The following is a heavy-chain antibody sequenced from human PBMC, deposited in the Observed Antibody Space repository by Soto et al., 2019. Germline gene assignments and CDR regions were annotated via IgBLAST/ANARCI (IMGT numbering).Heavy chain of an antibody. CDR3: ASVQYSRSSSSYY. D-gene: IGHD6-6*01. CDR1: GGSISRSSYY. V-gene: IGHV4-39*01. J-gene: IGHJ4*02. CDR2: IYYSGST. Sequence: QLQLQESGPGLVKPSETLSLTCTVSGGSISRSSYYWGWIRQPPGKGLEWIGIIYYSGSTYYNPSLKSRVTISVDTSKNQCSLKLSSVTAADTAVYYCASVQYSRSSSSYYWGQGTLVTVSS.